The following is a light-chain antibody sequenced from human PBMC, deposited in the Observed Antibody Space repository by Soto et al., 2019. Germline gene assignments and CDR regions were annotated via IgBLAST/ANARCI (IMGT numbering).Light chain of an antibody. Sequence: QPVLAQPPSVSGAPGQRVTISCTGNSSNIGAGYDVYWYQQLPGTAPKLLIYANYNRPSGVPDRFSVSKSDTSASLAITGRQAEDEADYYCQSYDSSLSGSVFGGGTKLTVL. J-gene: IGLJ2*01. CDR1: SSNIGAGYD. V-gene: IGLV1-40*01. CDR2: ANY. CDR3: QSYDSSLSGSV.